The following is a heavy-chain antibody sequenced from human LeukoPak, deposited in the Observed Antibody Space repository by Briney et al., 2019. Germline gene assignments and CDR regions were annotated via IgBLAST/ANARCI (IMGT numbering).Heavy chain of an antibody. CDR2: IYSGGST. CDR3: ARVSYDSSGYYFDY. D-gene: IGHD3-22*01. V-gene: IGHV3-53*01. J-gene: IGHJ4*02. CDR1: GFTVSSNY. Sequence: PGGSLRLSXAASGFTVSSNYMSWVRQAPGKGLEWVSVIYSGGSTYYADSVKGRFTISRDNSKNTLYLQMNSLRAEDTAVYYCARVSYDSSGYYFDYWGQGTLVTVSS.